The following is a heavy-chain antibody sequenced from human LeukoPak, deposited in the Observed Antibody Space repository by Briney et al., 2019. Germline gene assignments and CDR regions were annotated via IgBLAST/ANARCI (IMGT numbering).Heavy chain of an antibody. V-gene: IGHV4-39*01. CDR3: ASLTVLEWLPFWSDP. CDR2: MYYSGST. Sequence: PSETLSLTCTVSGVSISSRSYYWGWIRQPRGKRLEWIGSMYYSGSTYYNPSLKSRVTISVDTSKNQFSLKLSSVTAADTAVYYCASLTVLEWLPFWSDPWGQGTLVTVSS. D-gene: IGHD3-3*01. J-gene: IGHJ5*02. CDR1: GVSISSRSYY.